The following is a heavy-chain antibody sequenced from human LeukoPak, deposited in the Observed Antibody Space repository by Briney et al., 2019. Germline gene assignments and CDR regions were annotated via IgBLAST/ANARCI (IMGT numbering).Heavy chain of an antibody. CDR2: INHSGST. CDR3: ARGYPSGSYYYGMDV. V-gene: IGHV4-34*01. CDR1: GGSFSGYY. Sequence: TPSETLSLTCAVYGGSFSGYYWSWIRQPPGKGLEWIGEINHSGSTNYNPSLKSRVTISVDTSKNQFSLKLSSVTAADTAVYYCARGYPSGSYYYGMDVWGQGTTVTVSS. J-gene: IGHJ6*02. D-gene: IGHD3-22*01.